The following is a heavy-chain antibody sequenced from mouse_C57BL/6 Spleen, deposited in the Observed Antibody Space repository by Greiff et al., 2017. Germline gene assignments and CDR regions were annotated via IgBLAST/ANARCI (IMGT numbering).Heavy chain of an antibody. J-gene: IGHJ3*01. CDR1: GYTFTSYW. CDR2: IHPYDNDT. Sequence: VQLQQPGAELVKPGASVKVSCKASGYTFTSYWMHWVKQRPGQGLEWIGRIHPYDNDTNYNQKFKGKATLTVDKSSSTGYMQLSSLTSEDSAVXYCAMNGYYEDYWGQGTLVTVSA. D-gene: IGHD2-3*01. V-gene: IGHV1-74*01. CDR3: AMNGYYEDY.